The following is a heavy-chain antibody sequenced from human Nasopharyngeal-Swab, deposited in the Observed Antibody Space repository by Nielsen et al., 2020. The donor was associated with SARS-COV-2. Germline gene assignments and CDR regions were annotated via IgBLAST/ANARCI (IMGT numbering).Heavy chain of an antibody. Sequence: WIRQPPGKGLEWIGSIYHSGSTYYNPSLKSRVTISVDTSKNQFSLKLSSVTAADTAVYYCARQGTRCSGGSCYWDAFDIWGQGTMVTISS. CDR3: ARQGTRCSGGSCYWDAFDI. V-gene: IGHV4-39*01. D-gene: IGHD2-15*01. J-gene: IGHJ3*02. CDR2: IYHSGST.